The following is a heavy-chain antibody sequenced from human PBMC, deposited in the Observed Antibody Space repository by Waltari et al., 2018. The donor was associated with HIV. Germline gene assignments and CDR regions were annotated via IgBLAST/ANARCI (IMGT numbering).Heavy chain of an antibody. CDR1: GFTVRNYG. J-gene: IGHJ6*02. V-gene: IGHV3-33*01. Sequence: QVQLVESGGGVVQPGRSLRLSCAASGFTVRNYGMHWVRQAPGKGVGGVAVVWQDGSNKYYGDSVKGRFTISRDNSKNTLELQMNSLRAEDTAVYYCARDVQGYCAGERCFYGMDVWGQGTTVTVSS. CDR3: ARDVQGYCAGERCFYGMDV. CDR2: VWQDGSNK. D-gene: IGHD2-8*02.